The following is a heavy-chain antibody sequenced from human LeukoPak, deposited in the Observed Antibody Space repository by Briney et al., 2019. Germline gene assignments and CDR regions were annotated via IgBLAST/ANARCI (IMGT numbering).Heavy chain of an antibody. CDR3: ARSLLTIFRVVNHYYYGMDV. D-gene: IGHD3-3*01. V-gene: IGHV1-18*01. CDR2: ISAYNGNT. Sequence: ASVTVSCTASGYTFTSYGISWVRQAPGQGLEWMGWISAYNGNTNYAQKLQGRVTMTTDTSTSTAYMELRSLRSDDTAVYYCARSLLTIFRVVNHYYYGMDVWGQGTTVTVSS. J-gene: IGHJ6*02. CDR1: GYTFTSYG.